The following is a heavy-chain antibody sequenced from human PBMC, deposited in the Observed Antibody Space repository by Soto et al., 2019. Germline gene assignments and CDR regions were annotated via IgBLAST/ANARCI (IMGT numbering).Heavy chain of an antibody. CDR2: ISDDGSNK. D-gene: IGHD3-22*01. Sequence: QVQLVESGGGVVQPGRSLRLSCAASGFTFGSFAMHWVRQAPGKGLEWVSLISDDGSNKYYADSVKGRFIISRDNSNNALYLQIHSLRAEDTAVYYCASQTVETALIDAVHIWGPGTMVTVSS. CDR1: GFTFGSFA. CDR3: ASQTVETALIDAVHI. V-gene: IGHV3-30-3*01. J-gene: IGHJ3*02.